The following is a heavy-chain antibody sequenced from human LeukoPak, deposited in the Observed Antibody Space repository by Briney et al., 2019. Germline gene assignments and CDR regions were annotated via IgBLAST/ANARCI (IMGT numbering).Heavy chain of an antibody. J-gene: IGHJ5*02. Sequence: ASVKVPCKTSGGTFNNSAISWVRQAPGQGLEWLGGIMPLFGTAGYAQKFQGRVTITKDESTRTVYLELTSLTSDDTAVYYCARDVHGDYGSGWFDPWGQGTLVSVP. CDR3: ARDVHGDYGSGWFDP. CDR2: IMPLFGTA. D-gene: IGHD4-17*01. CDR1: GGTFNNSA. V-gene: IGHV1-69*05.